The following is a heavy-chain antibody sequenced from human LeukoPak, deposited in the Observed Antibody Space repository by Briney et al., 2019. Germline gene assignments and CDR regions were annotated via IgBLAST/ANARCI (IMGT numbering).Heavy chain of an antibody. CDR1: GFTFSDHY. V-gene: IGHV3-73*01. CDR3: TTYTRGHY. D-gene: IGHD2-2*01. Sequence: TGGSLRLSCAASGFTFSDHYMDWVRQASGKGLEWVGRIGIKANNYATAYSATLKGRFTISRDDSKSTSYLQMSSLRTEDTAVYYCTTYTRGHYWGQGILVTVSS. CDR2: IGIKANNYAT. J-gene: IGHJ4*02.